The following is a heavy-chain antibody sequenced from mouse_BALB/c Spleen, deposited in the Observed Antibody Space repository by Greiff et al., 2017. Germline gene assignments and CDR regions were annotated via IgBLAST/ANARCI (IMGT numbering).Heavy chain of an antibody. V-gene: IGHV1-69*01. CDR3: ARGGYGKSRYAMDY. CDR1: GYTFTDYW. Sequence: QVQLQQPGAELVMPGASVKMSCKASGYTFTDYWMHWVKQRPGQGLEWIGAIDTSDSYTSYNQKFKGKATLTVDESSSTAYMQLSSLTSEDSAVYYCARGGYGKSRYAMDYWGQGTSVTGSS. CDR2: IDTSDSYT. J-gene: IGHJ4*01. D-gene: IGHD2-10*02.